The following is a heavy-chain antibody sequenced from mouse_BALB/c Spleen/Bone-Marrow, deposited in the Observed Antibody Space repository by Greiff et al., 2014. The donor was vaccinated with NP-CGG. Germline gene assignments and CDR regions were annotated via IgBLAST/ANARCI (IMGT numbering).Heavy chain of an antibody. V-gene: IGHV14-3*02. D-gene: IGHD1-1*01. CDR1: GFNIKDTY. CDR2: IDPANGNT. CDR3: ASYYYGSSLFAY. Sequence: VQLKESGAELVKPGASVKLSCTASGFNIKDTYMHWVKQRPEQGLEWIGRIDPANGNTKYDPKFQGKATITADTSSNTVYLQLSSLTSEDTAVYYCASYYYGSSLFAYWGQGTLVTVSA. J-gene: IGHJ3*01.